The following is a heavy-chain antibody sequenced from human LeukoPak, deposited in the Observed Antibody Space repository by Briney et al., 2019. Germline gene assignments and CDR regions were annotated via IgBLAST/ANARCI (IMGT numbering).Heavy chain of an antibody. CDR1: GGSISTYY. V-gene: IGHV4-59*08. D-gene: IGHD3-3*01. CDR3: VRRFAANPRYAFDI. CDR2: IYYTGST. J-gene: IGHJ3*02. Sequence: SETLSLTCTVSGGSISTYYWTWIRQPPGKELKWIGYIYYTGSTNYNPSLNSRVSMSVDTSKNQFSLKLNSVTAEDTAIYYCVRRFAANPRYAFDIWGQGTMVTVSS.